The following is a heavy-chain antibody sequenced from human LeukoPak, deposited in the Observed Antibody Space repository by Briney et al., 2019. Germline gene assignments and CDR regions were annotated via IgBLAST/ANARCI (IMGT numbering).Heavy chain of an antibody. CDR1: GGSISYYY. J-gene: IGHJ4*02. V-gene: IGHV4-4*07. D-gene: IGHD3-16*01. CDR2: IYTSGST. CDR3: ARLRGDSPLYYFDY. Sequence: PSETLSLTCTVSGGSISYYYWSWIRQPAGKGLEWIGRIYTSGSTNYNPSLKSRVTMSVDMSKNQFSLKLSSVTAADTAMYYCARLRGDSPLYYFDYWGQGTLVTVSS.